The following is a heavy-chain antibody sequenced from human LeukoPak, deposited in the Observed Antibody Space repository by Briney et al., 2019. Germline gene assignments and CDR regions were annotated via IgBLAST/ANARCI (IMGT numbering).Heavy chain of an antibody. J-gene: IGHJ5*02. D-gene: IGHD3-22*01. CDR2: IIPIFGTA. CDR3: ARGTYYYDSSGYYPFLPRFDP. CDR1: GGTFSSYA. Sequence: EASVKVSCKASGGTFSSYAISWVRQAPGQGLEWMGGIIPIFGTANYAQKFQGRVTITADESTSTAYMELSSLRSEDTAMYYCARGTYYYDSSGYYPFLPRFDPWGQGTLVTVSS. V-gene: IGHV1-69*13.